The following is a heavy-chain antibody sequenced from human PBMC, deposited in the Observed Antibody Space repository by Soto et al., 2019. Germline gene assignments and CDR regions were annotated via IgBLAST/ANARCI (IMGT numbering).Heavy chain of an antibody. V-gene: IGHV3-30*18. D-gene: IGHD2-15*01. CDR2: ISYDGSNK. Sequence: GGSLRLSCAASGFTFSSYGMHWVRQAPGKGLEWVAVISYDGSNKYYADSVKGRFTISRDNSKNTLYLQMNSLRAEDTAVYYCAKDQPQGSLEEWYYGMDVWGQGTTVTVSS. CDR1: GFTFSSYG. J-gene: IGHJ6*02. CDR3: AKDQPQGSLEEWYYGMDV.